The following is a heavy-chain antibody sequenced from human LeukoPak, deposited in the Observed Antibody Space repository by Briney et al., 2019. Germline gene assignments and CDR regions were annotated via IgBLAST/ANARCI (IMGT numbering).Heavy chain of an antibody. D-gene: IGHD2-21*02. CDR3: AKGYKTVVVTAFPPDI. J-gene: IGHJ3*02. CDR1: GFNFSTYA. CDR2: LSGSGGSI. Sequence: GGSLRLSCAASGFNFSTYAMTWVRQAPGKGLEWVSSLSGSGGSIFYADSVKGRFTISRDNSKNTLYLQMNSLRAEDTAVYYCAKGYKTVVVTAFPPDIWGRGTMVTVSS. V-gene: IGHV3-23*01.